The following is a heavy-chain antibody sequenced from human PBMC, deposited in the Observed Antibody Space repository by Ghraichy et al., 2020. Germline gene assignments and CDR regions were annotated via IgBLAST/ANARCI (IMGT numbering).Heavy chain of an antibody. J-gene: IGHJ6*03. Sequence: GGSLRLSCAASGFTFSSYWMSWVRQAPGKGLEWVANIKQDGSEKYYVDSVKGRFTISRDNAKNSLYLQMNSLRAEDTAVYYCAREISQYDFWSGLYYYYYYMDVWGKGTTVTVSS. CDR1: GFTFSSYW. CDR2: IKQDGSEK. CDR3: AREISQYDFWSGLYYYYYYMDV. D-gene: IGHD3-3*01. V-gene: IGHV3-7*04.